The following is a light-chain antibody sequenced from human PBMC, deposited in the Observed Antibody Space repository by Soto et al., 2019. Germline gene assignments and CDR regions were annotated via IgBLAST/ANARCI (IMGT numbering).Light chain of an antibody. CDR1: ISNIGSNY. CDR2: RNN. V-gene: IGLV1-47*01. Sequence: QSALTQPPSASGPPGQGVTISCSGSISNIGSNYVYWYQQLPGTAPKLLIYRNNQRPSGVPDRFSGSKSGTSASLAISGLRSEDEADYYCAAWDDSLKVFGTGTKVTVL. J-gene: IGLJ1*01. CDR3: AAWDDSLKV.